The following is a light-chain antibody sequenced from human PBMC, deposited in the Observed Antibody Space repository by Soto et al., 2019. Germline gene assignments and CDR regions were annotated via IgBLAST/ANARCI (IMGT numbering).Light chain of an antibody. J-gene: IGLJ1*01. CDR2: EVN. Sequence: QSALTQPASVSGSPGQSITISCTGTSSNVGSYKLVSWYQQHPGKAPKLMIFEVNKRPSGVSNRFSGSKSGNTASLTISGLKVEDEADYYCCSSGGSPTYVFAAGTKVNVL. V-gene: IGLV2-23*02. CDR1: SSNVGSYKL. CDR3: CSSGGSPTYV.